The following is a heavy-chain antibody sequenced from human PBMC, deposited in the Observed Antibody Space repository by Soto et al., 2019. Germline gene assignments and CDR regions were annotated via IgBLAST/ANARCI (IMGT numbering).Heavy chain of an antibody. J-gene: IGHJ5*02. D-gene: IGHD3-10*01. CDR2: IYHSGST. Sequence: KTSETLSLTCAVSGGSISSSNWWSWVRQPPGKGLEWIGEIYHSGSTNYNPSLKSRVTISVDKSKNQFSLKLSSVTAADTTVYYCVSRPRGLYGSGSSNWFDPWGQGTLVTVSS. CDR1: GGSISSSNW. CDR3: VSRPRGLYGSGSSNWFDP. V-gene: IGHV4-4*02.